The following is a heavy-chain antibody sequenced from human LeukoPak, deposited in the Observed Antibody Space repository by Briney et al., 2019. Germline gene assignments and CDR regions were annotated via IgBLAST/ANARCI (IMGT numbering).Heavy chain of an antibody. J-gene: IGHJ3*01. CDR3: ATLGYCSAGSC. V-gene: IGHV4-59*08. Sequence: SETLSLTCTVSGASISSYYWSWIRQPPGKGLEWIGYIYYSGSTNYNPSLKSRVTISIDTSKNQFSLKLSSVTAADTAVYYCATLGYCSAGSCWGQGTMVTVSS. CDR2: IYYSGST. D-gene: IGHD2-15*01. CDR1: GASISSYY.